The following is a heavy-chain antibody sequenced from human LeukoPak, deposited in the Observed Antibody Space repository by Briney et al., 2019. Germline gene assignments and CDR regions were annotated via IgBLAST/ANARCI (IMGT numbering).Heavy chain of an antibody. V-gene: IGHV3-30*18. J-gene: IGHJ3*02. CDR3: AKSEEDAWSGAFDI. CDR1: GFTFSNYD. D-gene: IGHD2-15*01. Sequence: GRSLRLSCAASGFTFSNYDMHWVRQAPGKGLEWVAVISYDGINKYYGDSVKGQFTISRDNSKNTLYLQMNSLRPEDTAVYYCAKSEEDAWSGAFDIRGQGTMVIVSS. CDR2: ISYDGINK.